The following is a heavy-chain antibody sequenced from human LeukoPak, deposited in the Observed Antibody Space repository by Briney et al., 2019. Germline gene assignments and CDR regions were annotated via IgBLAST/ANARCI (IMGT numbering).Heavy chain of an antibody. CDR1: GGITSYY. J-gene: IGHJ5*02. CDR2: IYTSGST. D-gene: IGHD6-19*01. V-gene: IGHV4-4*07. Sequence: PSETLSLTCTVSGGITSYYWTWIRQPAGKGLEWIGRIYTSGSTDYNPSLKSRVTMSVDMSKNQISPKLTSVTAADTAVYYCARTHTSRWYWFDPWGQGTLVTVSS. CDR3: ARTHTSRWYWFDP.